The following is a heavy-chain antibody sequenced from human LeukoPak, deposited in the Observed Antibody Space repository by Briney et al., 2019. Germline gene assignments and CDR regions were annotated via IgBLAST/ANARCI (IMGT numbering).Heavy chain of an antibody. J-gene: IGHJ4*02. V-gene: IGHV3-23*01. CDR1: GFKFSNYA. D-gene: IGHD2-15*01. CDR3: AKLSDKYRSGGSCYLDY. Sequence: GGSLRLSCAASGFKFSNYAMSWVRQAPGRGLEWVSGIVNSGSRTYYADSVQGRFTISRDNSQNTLYLQMNSLRAEDTALYYCAKLSDKYRSGGSCYLDYWGQGALVTVSS. CDR2: IVNSGSRT.